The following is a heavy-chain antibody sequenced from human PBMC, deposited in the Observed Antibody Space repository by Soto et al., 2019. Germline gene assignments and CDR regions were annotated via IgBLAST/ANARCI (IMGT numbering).Heavy chain of an antibody. CDR3: ARRAETNGWNGFGADKYYFDF. Sequence: ASVKVSCKASGYTFTSYDIYWVRQATGQGLEWMGWMNPNTGNSAYAQKFQGRVTVTSDTSINTAHMELSSLRSEDTAVYYCARRAETNGWNGFGADKYYFDFWGQGTLVTVSS. CDR1: GYTFTSYD. V-gene: IGHV1-8*01. CDR2: MNPNTGNS. J-gene: IGHJ4*02. D-gene: IGHD1-1*01.